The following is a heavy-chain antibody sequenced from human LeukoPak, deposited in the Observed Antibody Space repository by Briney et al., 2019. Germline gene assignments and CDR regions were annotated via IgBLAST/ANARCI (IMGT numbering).Heavy chain of an antibody. D-gene: IGHD3-16*01. CDR3: ARDSDDYVWGSYDY. J-gene: IGHJ4*02. CDR2: IIPIFGTA. V-gene: IGHV1-69*13. Sequence: SVKVSCKASGGTFSSYAINWVRQAPGQGLEWMGGIIPIFGTANYAQKFQGRVTITADESTSTAYMELSSLRSEDTAVYYCARDSDDYVWGSYDYWGQGTLVTVSS. CDR1: GGTFSSYA.